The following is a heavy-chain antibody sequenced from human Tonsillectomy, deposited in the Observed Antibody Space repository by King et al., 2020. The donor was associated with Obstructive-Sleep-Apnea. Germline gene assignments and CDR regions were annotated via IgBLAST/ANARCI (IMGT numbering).Heavy chain of an antibody. J-gene: IGHJ4*02. CDR2: IRSSGNSI. V-gene: IGHV3-11*01. CDR1: GFIFSDYY. CDR3: ARTSAAAGRNDF. Sequence: QLVQSGGGLVKPGGSLRLSCAASGFIFSDYYMSWIRQAPGKGLEWVSYIRSSGNSIYYADSAKGRFTISRDNAKNSLYLQMNSLRAEDSAVYFCARTSAAAGRNDFWGQGTLVTVSS. D-gene: IGHD6-13*01.